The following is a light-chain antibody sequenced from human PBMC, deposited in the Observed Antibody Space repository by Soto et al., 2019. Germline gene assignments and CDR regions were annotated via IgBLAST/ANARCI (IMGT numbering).Light chain of an antibody. V-gene: IGKV3-15*01. J-gene: IGKJ1*01. CDR1: QSVSRN. CDR3: QHYNNWWT. CDR2: GAS. Sequence: EVLMTQSPGTLSVSPGQRATLFCRASQSVSRNLAWYQQKPGQAPRLLIYGASTRATGVPARFSGSGSGTEFTLTISSLQSEDLAVYYCQHYNNWWTFGQGTKVEIK.